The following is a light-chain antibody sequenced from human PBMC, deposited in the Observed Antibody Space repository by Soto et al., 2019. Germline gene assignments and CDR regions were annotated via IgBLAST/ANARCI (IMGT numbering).Light chain of an antibody. CDR3: AVWDDSLDGVV. V-gene: IGLV1-44*01. CDR1: SSNIGDNT. J-gene: IGLJ2*01. Sequence: QSVLTQPPSASGTPGQSVTISCSGSSSNIGDNTVNWYQQLPGTAPKLLIYSNDQRSSGVPDRFSGSMSGTSASLAISGLQSEDEADYYCAVWDDSLDGVVFGGGTKLTVL. CDR2: SND.